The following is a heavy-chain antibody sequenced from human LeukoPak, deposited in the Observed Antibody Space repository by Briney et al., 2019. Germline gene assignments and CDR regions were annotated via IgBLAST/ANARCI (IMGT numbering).Heavy chain of an antibody. CDR3: ARDSLSGYDAFDI. D-gene: IGHD3-9*01. CDR1: GYTFTSYY. J-gene: IGHJ3*02. CDR2: INPSGGST. Sequence: ASVTVSCKASGYTFTSYYMHWVRQAPGQGLEWMGIINPSGGSTSYAQKFQGRVTMTRDTSTSTVYMELSSLRSEDTAVYYCARDSLSGYDAFDIWGQGTMVTVSS. V-gene: IGHV1-46*01.